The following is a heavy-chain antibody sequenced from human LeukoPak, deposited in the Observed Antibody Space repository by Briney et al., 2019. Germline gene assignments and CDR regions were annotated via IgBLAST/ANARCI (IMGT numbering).Heavy chain of an antibody. CDR1: GFTFSSYA. V-gene: IGHV3-23*01. CDR3: AKAVLLEWLLLPSNYYYGMDV. CDR2: ISGSGGST. J-gene: IGHJ6*02. Sequence: GGSLRLSCAASGFTFSSYAMSWVRQAPGKGLEWVSAISGSGGSTYYADSVKGRFTISRDNSKNTLYLQMNSLRAEDTAVYYCAKAVLLEWLLLPSNYYYGMDVWGQGTTVTVSS. D-gene: IGHD3-3*01.